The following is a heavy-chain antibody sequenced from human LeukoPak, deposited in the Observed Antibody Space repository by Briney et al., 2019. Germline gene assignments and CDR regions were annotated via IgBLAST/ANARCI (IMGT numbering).Heavy chain of an antibody. V-gene: IGHV4-39*01. D-gene: IGHD2-2*01. J-gene: IGHJ4*02. CDR1: GGSISSSSYY. Sequence: SETLSLTCTVSGGSISSSSYYWGWIRQPPGKGLEWIGSIYYSGSTYYNPSLKSRVTISVDTSKNQFSLKLSSVTAADTAVYYCARQDIVVVPAPNFDYWGQGTLVTVSS. CDR2: IYYSGST. CDR3: ARQDIVVVPAPNFDY.